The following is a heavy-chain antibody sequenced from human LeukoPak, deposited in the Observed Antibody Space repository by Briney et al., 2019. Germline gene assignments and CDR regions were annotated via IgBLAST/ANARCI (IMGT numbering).Heavy chain of an antibody. D-gene: IGHD3-22*01. Sequence: GGSLRLSCAASGFTFSSYSMNWVRQAPGKGLEWVSSISSSSYIYYADSVKGRFTISRDNAKNSLYLQMNSLRAEDTAVYYCARMRGGDPQYYYDSSGYGPWGQGTLVTVSS. CDR3: ARMRGGDPQYYYDSSGYGP. CDR1: GFTFSSYS. V-gene: IGHV3-21*01. CDR2: ISSSSYI. J-gene: IGHJ5*02.